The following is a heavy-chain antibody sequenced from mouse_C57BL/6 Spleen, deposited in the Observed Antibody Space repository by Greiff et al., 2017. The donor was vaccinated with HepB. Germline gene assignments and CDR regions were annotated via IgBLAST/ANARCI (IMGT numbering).Heavy chain of an antibody. V-gene: IGHV1-4*01. J-gene: IGHJ2*01. D-gene: IGHD1-1*01. Sequence: QVQLKQSGAELARPGASVKMSCKASGYTFTSYTMHWVKQRPGQGLEWIGYINPSSGYTKYNQKFKDKATLTADKSSSTAYMQLSSLTSEDSAVYYCARGYYGTPDYWGQGTTLTVSS. CDR3: ARGYYGTPDY. CDR1: GYTFTSYT. CDR2: INPSSGYT.